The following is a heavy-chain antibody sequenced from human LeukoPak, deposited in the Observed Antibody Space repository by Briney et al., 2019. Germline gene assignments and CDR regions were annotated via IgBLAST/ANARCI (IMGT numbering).Heavy chain of an antibody. Sequence: GGSLRLSCAASGFTFSAYWMHWVRQAPGKGLVWVSRISTDGSSTAYADSVKGRFTISRDNAKNTLYLQMNSLRAEDTAVYYCATVVPGAPNLLGYWGQGTLVTVSS. V-gene: IGHV3-74*01. CDR3: ATVVPGAPNLLGY. J-gene: IGHJ4*02. CDR1: GFTFSAYW. CDR2: ISTDGSST. D-gene: IGHD2-2*01.